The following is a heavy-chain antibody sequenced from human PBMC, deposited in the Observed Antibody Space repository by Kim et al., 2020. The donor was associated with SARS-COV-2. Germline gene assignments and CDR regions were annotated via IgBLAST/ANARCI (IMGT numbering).Heavy chain of an antibody. CDR2: TYYRSKWYN. D-gene: IGHD3-10*01. CDR3: ARGGGSGSYYTYYYYYGMDV. Sequence: SQTLSLTCAISGDSVSSNSAAWNWIRQSPSRGLEWLGRTYYRSKWYNDYAVSVKSRITINPDTSKNQFSLQLNSVTPGDTAVYYCARGGGSGSYYTYYYYYGMDVWGHGTTVTVSS. V-gene: IGHV6-1*01. J-gene: IGHJ6*02. CDR1: GDSVSSNSAA.